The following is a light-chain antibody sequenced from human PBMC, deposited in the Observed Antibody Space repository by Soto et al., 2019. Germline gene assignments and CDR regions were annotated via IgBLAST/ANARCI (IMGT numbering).Light chain of an antibody. CDR3: QQYNSLPT. V-gene: IGKV1-5*01. Sequence: RDSESISFLVSWYQQKPERAPNLVIYDATSLESGVPSRISSSRSRTEFTLTISSLHPDDFATYYCQQYNSLPTFGQGTRLEI. CDR1: ESISFL. CDR2: DAT. J-gene: IGKJ5*01.